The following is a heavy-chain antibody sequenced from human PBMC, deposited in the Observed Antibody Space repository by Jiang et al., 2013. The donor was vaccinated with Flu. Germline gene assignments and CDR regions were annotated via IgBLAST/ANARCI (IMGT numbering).Heavy chain of an antibody. Sequence: IPILGIANYAQKFQGRVTITADKSTSTAYMELSSLRSEDTAVYYCASRPRNGDYLWNPRASPGAFDIWGQGTMVTVSS. CDR2: IPILGIA. CDR3: ASRPRNGDYLWNPRASPGAFDI. D-gene: IGHD4-17*01. J-gene: IGHJ3*02. V-gene: IGHV1-69*02.